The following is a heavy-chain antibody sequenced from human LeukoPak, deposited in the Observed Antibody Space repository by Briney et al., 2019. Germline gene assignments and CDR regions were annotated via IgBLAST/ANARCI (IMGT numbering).Heavy chain of an antibody. CDR1: GYTFTSYD. J-gene: IGHJ4*02. V-gene: IGHV1-8*03. CDR3: AKQSLLLRGPLLIYYFDF. D-gene: IGHD3-10*01. CDR2: MNPNSGNT. Sequence: ASVKVSCKASGYTFTSYDINWVRQATGQGLEWMGWMNPNSGNTGYAQKFQGRVTITRNTSISTAYMELSSLRSEDTAIYYCAKQSLLLRGPLLIYYFDFWGQGTLVTVSS.